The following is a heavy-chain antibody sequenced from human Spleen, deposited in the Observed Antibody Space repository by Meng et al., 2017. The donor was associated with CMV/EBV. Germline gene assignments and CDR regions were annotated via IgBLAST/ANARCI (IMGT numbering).Heavy chain of an antibody. Sequence: LRLSCTVSGGSISSGDYYWSWIRQPPGKGLEWIGYIYDSGSTYYNPSLKSRVTISIDTSKNQFSLKLSSVTAADTAVYYCARVEYYYYGMDVWGQGTTVTVSS. CDR3: ARVEYYYYGMDV. CDR1: GGSISSGDYY. CDR2: IYDSGST. D-gene: IGHD3-3*01. J-gene: IGHJ6*02. V-gene: IGHV4-30-4*08.